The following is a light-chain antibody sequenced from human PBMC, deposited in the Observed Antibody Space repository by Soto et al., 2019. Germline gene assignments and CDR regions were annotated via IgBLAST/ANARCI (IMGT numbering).Light chain of an antibody. V-gene: IGLV2-14*01. CDR2: EVS. CDR3: SSYRSTITYV. CDR1: SSDVGGYNY. Sequence: QSVLTQPASVSGSPGQSITISCTGTSSDVGGYNYVSWYQQHPGKAPKLMIYEVSNRPSGVSNRFSGSKPGNTASLTISGLQPEDEADYYCSSYRSTITYVFGTGTKVTVL. J-gene: IGLJ1*01.